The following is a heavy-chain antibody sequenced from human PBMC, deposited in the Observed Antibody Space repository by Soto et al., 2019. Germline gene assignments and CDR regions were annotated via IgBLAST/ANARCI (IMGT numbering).Heavy chain of an antibody. J-gene: IGHJ4*02. CDR2: IIPIFGPA. D-gene: IGHD3-22*01. CDR1: GGTFSSYA. Sequence: QVQLVQSGAAVKKPGSSVKVSCKASGGTFSSYAISWVRQAPGQGLEWMGGIIPIFGPANYAQKFQGRVTITADEATRTAYMELSSLRSEDTAVYYCAREWVYDSSKKLDYWGQGTLVTVSS. V-gene: IGHV1-69*12. CDR3: AREWVYDSSKKLDY.